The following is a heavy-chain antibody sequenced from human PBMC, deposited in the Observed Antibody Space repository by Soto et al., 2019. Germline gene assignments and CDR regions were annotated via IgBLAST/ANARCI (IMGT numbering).Heavy chain of an antibody. Sequence: QVQLQESGPGLVKPSQTLSLTCTVSGGSISSGDYYWSWIRQPPGKGLEWIGYIYYSGSTYYNPSLKSRVTISVDTSKNHFSLKLSSVTAADTAVYYCARERVGATWYYGMDVWGQGTTVTVSS. CDR1: GGSISSGDYY. D-gene: IGHD1-26*01. V-gene: IGHV4-30-4*01. J-gene: IGHJ6*02. CDR3: ARERVGATWYYGMDV. CDR2: IYYSGST.